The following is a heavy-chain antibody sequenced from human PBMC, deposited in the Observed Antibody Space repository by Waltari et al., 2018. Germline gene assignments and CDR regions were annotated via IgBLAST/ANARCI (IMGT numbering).Heavy chain of an antibody. V-gene: IGHV3-23*01. CDR2: ISGSGGST. CDR3: AKDRGYSGYDVYYFDY. J-gene: IGHJ4*02. D-gene: IGHD5-12*01. Sequence: EVQLLESGGGLVQPGGSLRLSCAASGFTFSSYAMSWVRQAPGKGLEWVSAISGSGGSTYYADSVKGRFTISRDNSKNTLYLQMNSLRAEDTAVYYCAKDRGYSGYDVYYFDYWGQGTLVTVSS. CDR1: GFTFSSYA.